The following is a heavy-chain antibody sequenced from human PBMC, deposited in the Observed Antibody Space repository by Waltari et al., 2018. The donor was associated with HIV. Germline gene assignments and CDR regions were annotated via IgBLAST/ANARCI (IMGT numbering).Heavy chain of an antibody. CDR1: GFTFSSYS. CDR3: ARSYGLGLKVFDY. CDR2: ISSSSSTI. Sequence: EVQLVESGGGLVQPGGSLRLSCAASGFTFSSYSMNWVRQAPGKGLEWVSYISSSSSTIYYADSVKGRFTISRDNAKNSLYLQMNSLRAEDTAVYYCARSYGLGLKVFDYWGQGTLVTVSS. D-gene: IGHD1-26*01. V-gene: IGHV3-48*01. J-gene: IGHJ4*02.